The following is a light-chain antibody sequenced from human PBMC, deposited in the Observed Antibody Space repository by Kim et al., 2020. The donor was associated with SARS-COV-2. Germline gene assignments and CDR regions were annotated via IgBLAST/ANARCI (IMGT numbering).Light chain of an antibody. CDR2: DVS. V-gene: IGLV2-11*01. Sequence: GQSVTISCTGTSSDVGGYNYVSWYKQHPGKAPKLMIYDVSKRPSGVPDRFSGSKSGNTASLTISGLQAEDEADYYCCSYAGSYTDVFGTGTKVTVL. J-gene: IGLJ1*01. CDR1: SSDVGGYNY. CDR3: CSYAGSYTDV.